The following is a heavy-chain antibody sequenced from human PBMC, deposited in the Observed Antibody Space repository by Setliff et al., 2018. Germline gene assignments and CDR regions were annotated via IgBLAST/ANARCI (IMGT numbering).Heavy chain of an antibody. Sequence: ASVKVSCKASGYTFTSYAMHWVRQAPGQGPEWMGCISPYNGNTNYAQKFQDRVTMTTDTSTATVYMELKNLRSDDTAVCYCARSSGPRVVLAADFDYWGQGTLVTVSS. V-gene: IGHV1-18*01. CDR2: ISPYNGNT. J-gene: IGHJ4*02. D-gene: IGHD5-12*01. CDR1: GYTFTSYA. CDR3: ARSSGPRVVLAADFDY.